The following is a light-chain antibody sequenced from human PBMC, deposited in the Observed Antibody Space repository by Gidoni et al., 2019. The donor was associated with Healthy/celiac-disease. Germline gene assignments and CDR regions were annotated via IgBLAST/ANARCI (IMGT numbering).Light chain of an antibody. CDR2: DVT. CDR1: SSDVVGYNY. J-gene: IGLJ1*01. CDR3: SSYTSSSTLDV. Sequence: QSALPQPASVSGSPGQSITISCTGTSSDVVGYNYVSWYQHHPGKAPKLMIYDVTNRPSGVSNRFSGSKSGNTASLTISGLQAEDEADYYCSSYTSSSTLDVFGTGTKVTVL. V-gene: IGLV2-14*03.